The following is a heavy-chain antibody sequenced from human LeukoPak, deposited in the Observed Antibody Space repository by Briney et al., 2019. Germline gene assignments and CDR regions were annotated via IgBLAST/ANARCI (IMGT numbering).Heavy chain of an antibody. D-gene: IGHD3-22*01. CDR2: IKQDGSEK. CDR1: GFTFSSYW. V-gene: IGHV3-7*01. J-gene: IGHJ4*02. CDR3: ARDPHYYDSSGYSYYFDY. Sequence: GGSLRLSCAASGFTFSSYWMSWVRQAPGKGLEWVANIKQDGSEKYYVDSVKGRFTISRDNAKNSLYLQMNSLRAEDTAVYYCARDPHYYDSSGYSYYFDYWGQGTLVTVSS.